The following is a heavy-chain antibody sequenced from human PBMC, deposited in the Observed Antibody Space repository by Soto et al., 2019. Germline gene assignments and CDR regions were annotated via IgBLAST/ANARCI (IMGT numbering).Heavy chain of an antibody. Sequence: VGSLRLSCAASGFTFSSYAMSWVRQAPGKGLEWVSAISGSGGSTYYADSVKGRFTISRDNSKNTLYLQMNSLRAEDTAVYYCAKDWRIVVVPAAIGGDYWGQGTLVTVSS. J-gene: IGHJ4*02. CDR3: AKDWRIVVVPAAIGGDY. CDR1: GFTFSSYA. D-gene: IGHD2-2*01. V-gene: IGHV3-23*01. CDR2: ISGSGGST.